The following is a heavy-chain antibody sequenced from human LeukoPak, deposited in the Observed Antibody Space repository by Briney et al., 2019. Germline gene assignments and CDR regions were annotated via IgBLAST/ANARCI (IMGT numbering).Heavy chain of an antibody. J-gene: IGHJ4*02. CDR2: IYSGGST. V-gene: IGHV3-53*01. CDR1: GFTVSSNY. D-gene: IGHD3-22*01. Sequence: GGSLRLSCAASGFTVSSNYMSWVRQAPGKGLEWVSVIYSGGSTYYADSVKGRFTIPRDNSKNTLYPQMNSLRAEDTAVYYCARDLSEGPYYYDSSVAYWGQGTLVTVSS. CDR3: ARDLSEGPYYYDSSVAY.